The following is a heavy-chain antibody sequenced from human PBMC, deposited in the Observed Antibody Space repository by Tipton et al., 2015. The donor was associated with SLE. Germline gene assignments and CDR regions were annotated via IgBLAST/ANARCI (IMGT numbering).Heavy chain of an antibody. Sequence: LRLSCTVSGCSISSYYWSWIRQPPGKGLEWIGYIYYSGSTNYNPSLKSRVTISVDASKNQFSLKLSSVTAAATAVYYCGGWAGPTVNFEYWGQGNLVTVSS. D-gene: IGHD4-11*01. CDR2: IYYSGST. V-gene: IGHV4-59*01. CDR3: GGWAGPTVNFEY. CDR1: GCSISSYY. J-gene: IGHJ4*02.